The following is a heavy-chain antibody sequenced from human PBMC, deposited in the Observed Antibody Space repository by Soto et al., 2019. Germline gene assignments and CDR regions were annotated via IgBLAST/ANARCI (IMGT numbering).Heavy chain of an antibody. CDR3: ARATGSNHPFDY. CDR1: GFTFSTYW. D-gene: IGHD2-2*01. J-gene: IGHJ4*02. V-gene: IGHV3-74*01. CDR2: ISTDGSST. Sequence: EVQLVESGGGSVQPGGSLRLSCAATGFTFSTYWMHWVRQGPGKGLVWVSRISTDGSSTTYADSVKGRFTISSDNAKNTLYLKMNSLRDEDTAVYYCARATGSNHPFDYWGQGSVGTVSS.